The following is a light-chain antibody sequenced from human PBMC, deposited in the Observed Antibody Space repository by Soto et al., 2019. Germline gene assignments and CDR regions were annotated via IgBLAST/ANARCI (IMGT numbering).Light chain of an antibody. J-gene: IGKJ2*01. CDR1: QSVSSSY. CDR2: GAS. V-gene: IGKV3-20*01. Sequence: EIVLTQSPGTLPLSPGERATLSCRASQSVSSSYLAWYQQKPGKAPRLLIYGASSRATGIPDRFSGRGSGTDFTLTISRLEPEDFAVYYCQQYGSSPLYAFGQGTKLEIK. CDR3: QQYGSSPLYA.